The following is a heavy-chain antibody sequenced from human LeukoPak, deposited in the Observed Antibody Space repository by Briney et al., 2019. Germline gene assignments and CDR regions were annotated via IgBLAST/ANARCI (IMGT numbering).Heavy chain of an antibody. CDR3: ARDKGEFTVTQFDY. D-gene: IGHD4-17*01. CDR1: GYTFTSYG. Sequence: ASVKVSCKASGYTFTSYGISWVRQAPGQGPEWMGWISAYDGNTNYAQKLQGRVTMTTDTSTSTAYMELRSLRSDDTAVYYCARDKGEFTVTQFDYWGQGTLVTVSS. CDR2: ISAYDGNT. J-gene: IGHJ4*02. V-gene: IGHV1-18*01.